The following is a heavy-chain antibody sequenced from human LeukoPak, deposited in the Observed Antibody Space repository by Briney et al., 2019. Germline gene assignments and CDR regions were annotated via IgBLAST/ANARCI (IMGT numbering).Heavy chain of an antibody. CDR3: AKDRATTGYYVLDY. CDR1: GFTFSSYG. J-gene: IGHJ4*02. D-gene: IGHD1-26*01. V-gene: IGHV3-23*01. Sequence: GGSLRLSCAASGFTFSSYGMSWVRQAPGKGLEWVSGLSGSGGSTYYADSVKGRFTISRDNSKNTLYLQMNNLRAEDTAVYYCAKDRATTGYYVLDYWGQGTLVTVSS. CDR2: LSGSGGST.